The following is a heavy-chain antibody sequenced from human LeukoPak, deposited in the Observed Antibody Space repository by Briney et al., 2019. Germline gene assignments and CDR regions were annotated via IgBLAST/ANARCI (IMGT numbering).Heavy chain of an antibody. J-gene: IGHJ5*02. V-gene: IGHV4-59*01. D-gene: IGHD3-10*01. CDR3: ARETNGSGNRGWFDP. CDR2: IYYSGST. CDR1: GGSISSYY. Sequence: SETLSLTCTVSGGSISSYYWSWLRQPPGKGLEWLGYIYYSGSTNYNPSLKSRVTISVDTSKNQFSLKLSSVTAADTAVYYCARETNGSGNRGWFDPWGQGTLVTVSS.